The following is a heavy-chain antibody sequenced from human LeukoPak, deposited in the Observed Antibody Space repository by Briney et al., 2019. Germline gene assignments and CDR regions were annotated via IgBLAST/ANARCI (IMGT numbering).Heavy chain of an antibody. J-gene: IGHJ5*02. CDR1: GGSISTYY. CDR2: IYYSGNS. Sequence: SETLSLTCTVSGGSISTYYWSWIPQPPGKGLEWIGYIYYSGNSNYNPSLKSRVTISVDTSKNQFSVKLSSVTAADTAVYYCAGLGASGNGYLSWFDPWGQGTLVTVSS. CDR3: AGLGASGNGYLSWFDP. V-gene: IGHV4-59*01. D-gene: IGHD3-22*01.